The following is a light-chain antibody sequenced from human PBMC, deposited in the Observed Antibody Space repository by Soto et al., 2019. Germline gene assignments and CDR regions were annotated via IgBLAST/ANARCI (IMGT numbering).Light chain of an antibody. V-gene: IGLV2-14*01. CDR3: SSYSSTSTPWV. CDR2: EVT. Sequence: QSVLTQPASVSGSPGQSITIFCTGTSSDVGAYKFVSWYRHHPGRAPQVVIYEVTNRPSGVSSRFSGSKSGNTASLTISGLQPEDEGDYYCSSYSSTSTPWVFGGGTKVTVL. CDR1: SSDVGAYKF. J-gene: IGLJ3*02.